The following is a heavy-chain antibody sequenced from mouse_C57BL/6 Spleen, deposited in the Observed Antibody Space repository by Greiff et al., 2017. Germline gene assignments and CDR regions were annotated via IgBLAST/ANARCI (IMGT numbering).Heavy chain of an antibody. V-gene: IGHV1-55*01. CDR1: GYTFTSYW. D-gene: IGHD2-1*01. Sequence: VQLQPSGAELVKPGASVKMSCKASGYTFTSYWITWVKQRPGQGLEWIGDIYPGSGSTNYNEKFKSKATLTVDPSSSTAYMQLSSLTSEDSAVYYCARGGYYGNYGGYFDVWGTGTTVTVSS. CDR2: IYPGSGST. CDR3: ARGGYYGNYGGYFDV. J-gene: IGHJ1*03.